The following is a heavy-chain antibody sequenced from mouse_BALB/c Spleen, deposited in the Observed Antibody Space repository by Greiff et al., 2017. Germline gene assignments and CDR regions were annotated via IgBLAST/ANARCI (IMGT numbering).Heavy chain of an antibody. CDR2: INPSNGRT. CDR1: GYTFTSYW. Sequence: QVQLQQPGAELVKPGASVKLSCMASGYTFTSYWMHWVKQRPGQGLEWIGEINPSNGRTNYNEKFKSKATLTVDKSSSTAYMQLSSLTSEDSAVYYCARSYYDYPYYFDYWGQGTTLTVSS. D-gene: IGHD2-4*01. J-gene: IGHJ2*01. V-gene: IGHV1S81*02. CDR3: ARSYYDYPYYFDY.